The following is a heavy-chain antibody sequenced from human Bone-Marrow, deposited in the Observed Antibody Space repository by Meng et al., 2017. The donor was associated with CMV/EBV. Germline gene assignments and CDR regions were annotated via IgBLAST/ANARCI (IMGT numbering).Heavy chain of an antibody. CDR1: GYTFTSYG. CDR2: ISAYNGNT. J-gene: IGHJ4*02. CDR3: ARDGPFGELFLYFDY. Sequence: QVELVQSGAEVKKPGASVKVSCKASGYTFTSYGISWVRRAPGQGLEWMGWISAYNGNTNYAQKLQGRVTMTTDTSTSTAYMELRSLRSDDTAVYYCARDGPFGELFLYFDYWGQGTLVTVSS. D-gene: IGHD3-10*01. V-gene: IGHV1-18*01.